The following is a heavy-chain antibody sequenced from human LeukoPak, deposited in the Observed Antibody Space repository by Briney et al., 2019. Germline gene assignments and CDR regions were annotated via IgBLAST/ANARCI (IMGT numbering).Heavy chain of an antibody. CDR2: IIPILGMA. J-gene: IGHJ4*02. Sequence: SVKVSCKASGGTFSSYTISWVRQAPGQGLEWMGRIIPILGMANYAQKFQGRVTITADKSTSIAYMELSSLRSEDTAVYYCARDSLERDSWSATHDYWGQGTLVTVSS. CDR3: ARDSLERDSWSATHDY. D-gene: IGHD6-13*01. V-gene: IGHV1-69*04. CDR1: GGTFSSYT.